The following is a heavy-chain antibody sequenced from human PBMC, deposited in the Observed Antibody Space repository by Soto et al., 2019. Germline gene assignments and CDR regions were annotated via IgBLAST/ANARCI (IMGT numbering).Heavy chain of an antibody. CDR2: IVVGSGNT. Sequence: GASVKVSCKASGFTFTSSAVQWVRQARGQRLEWIGWIVVGSGNTNYAQKFQERVTITRDMSTSTAYMELSSLRSEDTAVYYCAAVYYDILTGPYGMDVWGQGTTVTVSS. CDR1: GFTFTSSA. D-gene: IGHD3-9*01. CDR3: AAVYYDILTGPYGMDV. J-gene: IGHJ6*02. V-gene: IGHV1-58*01.